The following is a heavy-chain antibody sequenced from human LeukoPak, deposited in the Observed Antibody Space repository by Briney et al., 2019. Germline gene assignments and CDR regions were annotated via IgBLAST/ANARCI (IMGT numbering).Heavy chain of an antibody. Sequence: ASVKVSCKASGYTFTSYGISWVRQAPGQGLEWMGWISAFNGNTNYGNTNYAQKLQGRVTMTTDTSTSTAYMELRSLRSDDTAVYYRARQKYGAVYYFDYWGQGTLVTVSS. CDR2: ISAFNGNTNYGNT. D-gene: IGHD2-2*01. CDR1: GYTFTSYG. CDR3: ARQKYGAVYYFDY. V-gene: IGHV1-18*01. J-gene: IGHJ4*02.